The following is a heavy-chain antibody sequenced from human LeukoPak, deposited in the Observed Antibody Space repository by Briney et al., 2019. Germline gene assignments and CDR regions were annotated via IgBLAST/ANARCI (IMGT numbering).Heavy chain of an antibody. CDR2: FYHSGT. Sequence: PSETLSLTCTVSGYSMSTSYWSWIRQPLGKGLEWIGYFYHSGTDYNPSLKSRVTISGDMSNNQFSLKLSSVTAADTAIYYCARGWRGDYFDSWGQGTLVSVSS. CDR1: GYSMSTSY. V-gene: IGHV4-59*01. J-gene: IGHJ4*02. CDR3: ARGWRGDYFDS. D-gene: IGHD3-16*01.